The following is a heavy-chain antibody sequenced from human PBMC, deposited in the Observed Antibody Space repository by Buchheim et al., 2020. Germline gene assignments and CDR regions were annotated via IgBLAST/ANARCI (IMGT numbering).Heavy chain of an antibody. Sequence: QLQLQESGPGLVKPSETLSLTCTVSGGSISSSSYYWGWIRQPPGKGLEWIGSIYYSGSTYYNPSLKSRVTISVDTSKNQFSLKLSSVPAADTAVYYCASLQHRSGWGVYYYYYGRDVWGQGTT. CDR1: GGSISSSSYY. J-gene: IGHJ6*02. CDR2: IYYSGST. D-gene: IGHD6-19*01. V-gene: IGHV4-39*01. CDR3: ASLQHRSGWGVYYYYYGRDV.